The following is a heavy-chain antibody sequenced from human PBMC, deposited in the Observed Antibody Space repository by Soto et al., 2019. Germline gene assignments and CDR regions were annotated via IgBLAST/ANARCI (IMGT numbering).Heavy chain of an antibody. CDR2: IYYSGST. CDR3: AIQREGNVYVDYDCDY. J-gene: IGHJ4*02. D-gene: IGHD4-17*01. CDR1: GGSISSSSYY. Sequence: QLQLQASGPGLVKPSETLSLTCTVSGGSISSSSYYWGWIRQPPGKWLEWIGSIYYSGSTYYNPSLKSRVTISVYTSNNQFSLKLSSVTAAYTAVYYCAIQREGNVYVDYDCDYWGQGTLVTVSS. V-gene: IGHV4-39*01.